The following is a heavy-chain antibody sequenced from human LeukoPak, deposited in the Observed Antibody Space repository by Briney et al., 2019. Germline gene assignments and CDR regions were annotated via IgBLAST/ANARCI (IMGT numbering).Heavy chain of an antibody. Sequence: GGFLRLSCAASGFTFSDYYMSWVRQAPGKGLEWVSFLSGSGEIIYYADSVKGRFTISRDNAKNSLYLQMNSLRAEDTAVYHCARAGQNNWFDPWGQGTLVTVSS. CDR3: ARAGQNNWFDP. CDR2: LSGSGEII. CDR1: GFTFSDYY. V-gene: IGHV3-11*01. J-gene: IGHJ5*02.